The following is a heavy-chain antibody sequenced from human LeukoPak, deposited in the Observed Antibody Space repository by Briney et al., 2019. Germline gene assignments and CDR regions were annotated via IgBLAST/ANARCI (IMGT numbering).Heavy chain of an antibody. V-gene: IGHV3-23*01. CDR2: ISGSGGGT. CDR3: ARGCCTVSGLYFEF. D-gene: IGHD3-9*01. Sequence: GGSLRLSCAASGFTFSSYSMNWVRQAPGKGLEWVSAISGSGGGTYYADSVKGRFTISRDNSKNTLYLQMNSLRAEDTAVYYCARGCCTVSGLYFEFWGQGSLVTVSS. CDR1: GFTFSSYS. J-gene: IGHJ4*02.